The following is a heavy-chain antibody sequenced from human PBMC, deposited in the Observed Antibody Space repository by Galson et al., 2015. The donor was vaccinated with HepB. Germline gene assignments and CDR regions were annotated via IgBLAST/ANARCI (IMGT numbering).Heavy chain of an antibody. V-gene: IGHV1-46*03. CDR2: INPSGGST. Sequence: SVKVSCKASGYTFTSYYMHWVRQAPGQGLEWMGIINPSGGSTSYAQNFQGRVTLTRDTSTSTVYMDLSSLRSEDTAVYYCARHSGTYYNPPDYWGQGTLVTVSS. J-gene: IGHJ4*02. D-gene: IGHD3-10*01. CDR3: ARHSGTYYNPPDY. CDR1: GYTFTSYY.